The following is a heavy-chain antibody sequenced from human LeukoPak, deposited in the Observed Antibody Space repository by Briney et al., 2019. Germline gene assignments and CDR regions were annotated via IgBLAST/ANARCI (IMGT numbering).Heavy chain of an antibody. V-gene: IGHV4-59*08. D-gene: IGHD3-22*01. J-gene: IGHJ4*02. Sequence: SETLSLTCTVSGGSISSYYWSWIRQPPGKGLEWIGYIYYSGSTNYNPSLKSRVTISVDTSKNQFSLKLSSVTAADTAVYYCAGGPTYYYDSSGYWDPYYFDYWGQGTLVTVSS. CDR2: IYYSGST. CDR1: GGSISSYY. CDR3: AGGPTYYYDSSGYWDPYYFDY.